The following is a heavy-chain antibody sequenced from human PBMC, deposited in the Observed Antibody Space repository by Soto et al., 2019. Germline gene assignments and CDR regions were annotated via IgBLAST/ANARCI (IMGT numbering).Heavy chain of an antibody. Sequence: TGGSLRLSCAASGFTFSSYAMHWVRQAPGKGLEWVAVISYDGSNKYYADSVKGRFTISRDNSKNTLYLQMNSLRAADTAVYYCARDGTDDAFDIWGQGTMVTVSS. V-gene: IGHV3-30-3*01. J-gene: IGHJ3*02. CDR1: GFTFSSYA. CDR3: ARDGTDDAFDI. CDR2: ISYDGSNK.